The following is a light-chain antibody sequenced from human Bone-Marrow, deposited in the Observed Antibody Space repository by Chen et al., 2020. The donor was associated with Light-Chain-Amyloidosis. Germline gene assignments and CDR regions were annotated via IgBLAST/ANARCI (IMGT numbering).Light chain of an antibody. CDR1: NIGSTS. Sequence: SYVLTQPSSVSVAPGQTAPIACGGNNIGSTSVHWYQQTPGPAPLLVVYDDSDRPSGIPERLSGSNAGNTATLTISRVEAGDEADYDCQVWDRSSDRPVFGGGTKLTVI. CDR2: DDS. V-gene: IGLV3-21*02. CDR3: QVWDRSSDRPV. J-gene: IGLJ3*02.